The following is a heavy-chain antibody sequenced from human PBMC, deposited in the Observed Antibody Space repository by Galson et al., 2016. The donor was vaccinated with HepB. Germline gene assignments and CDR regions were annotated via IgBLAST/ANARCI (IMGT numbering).Heavy chain of an antibody. CDR1: GGSISGSNYY. J-gene: IGHJ6*03. CDR2: IYYGGRD. V-gene: IGHV4-39*01. D-gene: IGHD6-19*01. CDR3: ARQAGAGPGGYFYYMDV. Sequence: SETLSLTCSVSGGSISGSNYYWAWIRQPPGKGLEWIGSIYYGGRDFYNAPLKSRVTIVVDTSKNQFSLTVTSVTATDAAVYYCARQAGAGPGGYFYYMDVWGKGTT.